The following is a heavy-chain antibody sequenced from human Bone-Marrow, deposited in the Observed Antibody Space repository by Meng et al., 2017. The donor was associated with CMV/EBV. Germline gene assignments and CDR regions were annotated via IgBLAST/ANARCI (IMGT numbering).Heavy chain of an antibody. D-gene: IGHD6-13*01. Sequence: ASVKVSCKASGYTFTSHGISWVRQAPGQGLEWMGWISAYNGNTNYAQKFQGRVTMTRDTSISTAYMELSRLRSDDTAVYYCARGHSSSWPGGYWGQGTLVTVSS. CDR1: GYTFTSHG. CDR3: ARGHSSSWPGGY. V-gene: IGHV1-18*01. CDR2: ISAYNGNT. J-gene: IGHJ4*02.